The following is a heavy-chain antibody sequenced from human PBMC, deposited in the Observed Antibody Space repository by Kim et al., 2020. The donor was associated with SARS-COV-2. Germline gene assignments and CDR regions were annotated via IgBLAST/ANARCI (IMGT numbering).Heavy chain of an antibody. Sequence: GGSLRLSCAASGFTFSSYAMSWVRQAPGKGLEWVSAISGSGGSTYYADSVKGRFTISRDNSKNTLYLQMNSLRVEDTAVYYCAKAGRGGATIFGVVIIPDYYYYMDVWGKGTTVTVSS. CDR1: GFTFSSYA. J-gene: IGHJ6*03. CDR2: ISGSGGST. D-gene: IGHD3-3*01. V-gene: IGHV3-23*01. CDR3: AKAGRGGATIFGVVIIPDYYYYMDV.